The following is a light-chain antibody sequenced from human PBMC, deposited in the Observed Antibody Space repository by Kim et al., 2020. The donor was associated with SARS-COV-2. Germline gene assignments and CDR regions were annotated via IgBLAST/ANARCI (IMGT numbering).Light chain of an antibody. CDR1: QSVLHSSSNKNY. V-gene: IGKV4-1*01. CDR3: QQYYSTPYT. J-gene: IGKJ2*01. CDR2: WAS. Sequence: ATINCKSSQSVLHSSSNKNYLAWYQQKPGQPTKLRFYWASTRESGVPDRFSGAGSGTDFTLTVSSLQAEDVAVYYCQQYYSTPYTFGQGTKVDIK.